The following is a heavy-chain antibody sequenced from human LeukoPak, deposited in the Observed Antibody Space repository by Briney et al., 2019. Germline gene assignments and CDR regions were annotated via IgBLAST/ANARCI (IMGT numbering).Heavy chain of an antibody. J-gene: IGHJ4*02. V-gene: IGHV3-74*01. CDR3: AREMYYYGSGSYGRDY. Sequence: GGSLRLSCAASGFTFSSYWMNWVRQAPGKGLVWVSRIASDGSSTTYADSVKGRFSISRDNAKNSLYLQMNSLRAEDTAVYYCAREMYYYGSGSYGRDYWGQGTLVTVSS. CDR2: IASDGSST. D-gene: IGHD3-10*01. CDR1: GFTFSSYW.